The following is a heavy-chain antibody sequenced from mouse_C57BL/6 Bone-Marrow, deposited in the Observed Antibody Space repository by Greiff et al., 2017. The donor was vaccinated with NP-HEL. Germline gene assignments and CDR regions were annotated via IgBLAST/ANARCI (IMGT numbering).Heavy chain of an antibody. J-gene: IGHJ1*03. CDR1: GYTFTSYW. D-gene: IGHD1-1*01. Sequence: QVQLQQPGAELVKPGASVKLSCKASGYTFTSYWMHWVKQRPGQGLEWIGMIHPNSGSTNYNEKFKSKATLTVDKSSSTAYMQLSSLTSEDSAVYYCVFGYYGSSYDCYFDVWGTGTTVTVSS. CDR3: VFGYYGSSYDCYFDV. V-gene: IGHV1-64*01. CDR2: IHPNSGST.